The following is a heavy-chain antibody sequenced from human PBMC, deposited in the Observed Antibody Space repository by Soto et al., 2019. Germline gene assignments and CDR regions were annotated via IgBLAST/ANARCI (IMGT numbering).Heavy chain of an antibody. J-gene: IGHJ4*02. D-gene: IGHD1-7*01. Sequence: PGGSMGLSCAASGFTFRSYWMHWVRQGPGKGLEWVANIRKDGSETNYVDSVKGRFTISRDNAKNSLYLQMNSLRDEDTAIYYCVRGGPAVELDGPGCWGLGTLVTVSS. CDR3: VRGGPAVELDGPGC. CDR2: IRKDGSET. CDR1: GFTFRSYW. V-gene: IGHV3-7*04.